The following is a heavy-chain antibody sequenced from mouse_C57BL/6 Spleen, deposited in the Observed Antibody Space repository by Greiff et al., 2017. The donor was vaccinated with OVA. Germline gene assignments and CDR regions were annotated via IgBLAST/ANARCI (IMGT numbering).Heavy chain of an antibody. CDR3: ARCKGGGYYYGSSFYFDY. Sequence: EVQLQQSGPELVKPGASVKMSCKASGYTFTDYNMHWVKQSHGKSLEWIGYINPNNGGTSYNQKFKGKATLTVNKSSSTAYMELRSLTSEDSAVYYCARCKGGGYYYGSSFYFDYWGQGTTLTVSS. V-gene: IGHV1-22*01. D-gene: IGHD1-1*01. J-gene: IGHJ2*01. CDR1: GYTFTDYN. CDR2: INPNNGGT.